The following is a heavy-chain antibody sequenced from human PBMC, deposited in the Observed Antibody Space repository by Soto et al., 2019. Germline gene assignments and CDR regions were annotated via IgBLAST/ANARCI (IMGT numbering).Heavy chain of an antibody. V-gene: IGHV4-31*03. CDR3: ATRTGSGLNSGGMDV. CDR2: IYYSGIT. Sequence: QVQLQESGPGLVKPSQTLSLTCTVSGDSINTGSSYWSWVRQHPGKGLEWIGYIYYSGITHYNPSLKSRVTISVDTSKNQFSLKLSSVTAADTAVYYCATRTGSGLNSGGMDVWGQGTTVTVSS. CDR1: GDSINTGSSY. J-gene: IGHJ6*02. D-gene: IGHD3-3*01.